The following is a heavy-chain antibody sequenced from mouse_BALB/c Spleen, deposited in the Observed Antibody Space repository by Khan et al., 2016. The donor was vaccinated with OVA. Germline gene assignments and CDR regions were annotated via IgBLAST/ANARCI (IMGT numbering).Heavy chain of an antibody. Sequence: EVQLLETGPGLVKPSQSLSLTCTVTGYSITSDYAWDWIRQFPGNKLEWMGYISYGGSTSYNPSLKSRISITRDTSKNQFFLQLNSVTTEDTATYYCARKNYYGYAMDYWGQGTSGTVSS. V-gene: IGHV3-2*02. CDR1: GYSITSDYA. D-gene: IGHD1-1*01. CDR3: ARKNYYGYAMDY. J-gene: IGHJ4*01. CDR2: ISYGGST.